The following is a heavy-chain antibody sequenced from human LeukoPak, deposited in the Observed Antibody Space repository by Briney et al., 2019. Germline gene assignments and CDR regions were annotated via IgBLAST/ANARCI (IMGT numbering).Heavy chain of an antibody. Sequence: SETLSLTCTVSGGSIASSSSYWGWIRQPPEKGLEWIGNIYYIGTTYYNPSLKSRVTISVDTSKNQFSLKLSSVIAADTAVYYCARFPYSSSFRGAFDIWGQGTMVTVSS. J-gene: IGHJ3*02. D-gene: IGHD1-26*01. CDR3: ARFPYSSSFRGAFDI. V-gene: IGHV4-39*07. CDR2: IYYIGTT. CDR1: GGSIASSSSY.